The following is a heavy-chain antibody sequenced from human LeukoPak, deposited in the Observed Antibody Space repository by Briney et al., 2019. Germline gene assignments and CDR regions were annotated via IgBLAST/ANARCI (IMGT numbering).Heavy chain of an antibody. CDR2: ISGSGGST. V-gene: IGHV3-23*01. CDR3: AVLAVAGSRPDY. D-gene: IGHD6-19*01. J-gene: IGHJ4*02. Sequence: GGSLRLSCAASGFTFSSYAMSWVRRAPGKGLEWVSAISGSGGSTYYAGSVKGRFTISRDNSKNTLYLQMNSLRAEDTAVYYCAVLAVAGSRPDYWGQGTLVTVSS. CDR1: GFTFSSYA.